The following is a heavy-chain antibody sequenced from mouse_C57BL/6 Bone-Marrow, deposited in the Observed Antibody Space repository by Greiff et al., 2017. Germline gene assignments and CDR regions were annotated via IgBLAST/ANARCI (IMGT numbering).Heavy chain of an antibody. J-gene: IGHJ1*03. CDR3: ARWVYSNLGYFDA. CDR1: GYTFTDHT. CDR2: IYPRDGST. D-gene: IGHD2-5*01. Sequence: VKLQESDAELVKPGASVKISCKVSGYTFTDHTIHWMKQRPEQGLEWIGYIYPRDGSTKYNEKFKGKATLTADKSSSTAYMQLNSLTSEDSAVYFCARWVYSNLGYFDAWGTGTTVTVSS. V-gene: IGHV1-78*01.